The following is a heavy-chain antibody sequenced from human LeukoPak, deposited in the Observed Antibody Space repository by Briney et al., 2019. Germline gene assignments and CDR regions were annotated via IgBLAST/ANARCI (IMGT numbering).Heavy chain of an antibody. D-gene: IGHD3-3*01. CDR1: GGSISSGSYY. J-gene: IGHJ4*02. CDR2: IYTSGST. CDR3: AREGSGTIFGGDFDY. V-gene: IGHV4-61*02. Sequence: PSQTLSLTCTVSGGSISSGSYYWSWLRQPAGKGLEWIGRIYTSGSTNYNPSLKSRVTISVDTSKNQFSLKLSSVTAADTAVYYCAREGSGTIFGGDFDYWGQGTLVTVSS.